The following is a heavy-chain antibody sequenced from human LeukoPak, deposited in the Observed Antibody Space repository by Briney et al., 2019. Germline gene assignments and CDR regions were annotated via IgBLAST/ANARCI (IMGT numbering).Heavy chain of an antibody. CDR3: ARSSGWVIDF. CDR2: IKQDGSEK. D-gene: IGHD6-19*01. V-gene: IGHV3-7*01. CDR1: GFTFSTFW. Sequence: GGSLRLSCAASGFTFSTFWVNWVRQTPGKGVEWVANIKQDGSEKYYVDSVKGRFTISRDNAKNSLYLQMNSLRDEDTAVYYCARSSGWVIDFWGQGTLVTVSS. J-gene: IGHJ4*02.